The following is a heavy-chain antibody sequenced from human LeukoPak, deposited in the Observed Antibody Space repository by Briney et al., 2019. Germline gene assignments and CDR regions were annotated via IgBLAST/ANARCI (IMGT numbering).Heavy chain of an antibody. CDR2: IYYSGST. CDR1: GGSISSYY. Sequence: SETLSLTCTVSGGSISSYYWSWIRQPPGKGLEWIGYIYYSGSTYYNPSLKSRVTISVDTSKNQFSLKLSSVTAADTAVYYCAREGVPAANDAFDIWGQGTMVTVSS. V-gene: IGHV4-59*12. CDR3: AREGVPAANDAFDI. D-gene: IGHD2-2*01. J-gene: IGHJ3*02.